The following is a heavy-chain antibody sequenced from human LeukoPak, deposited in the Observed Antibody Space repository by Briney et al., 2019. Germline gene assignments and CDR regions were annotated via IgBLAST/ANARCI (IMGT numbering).Heavy chain of an antibody. Sequence: ASVKVSCKASGYTFASYYMHWVRQAPGQGLEGMGIINPSGGSTSYAQKFQGRVTMTRDMSTSTVYMELSSLRSEDTAVYYCARADRLDGGPYLIGPWGQGTLVTVSS. V-gene: IGHV1-46*01. CDR2: INPSGGST. J-gene: IGHJ5*02. CDR3: ARADRLDGGPYLIGP. CDR1: GYTFASYY. D-gene: IGHD2-21*01.